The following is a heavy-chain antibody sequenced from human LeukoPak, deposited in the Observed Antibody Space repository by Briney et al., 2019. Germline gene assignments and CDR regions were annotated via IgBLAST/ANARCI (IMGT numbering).Heavy chain of an antibody. D-gene: IGHD6-19*01. Sequence: SQTLSLTCAISGDSVSSNSAAWNWIRQSPSRGLEWLGRTYYRSKWYNDYAVSVKSRITINPDTSKNQFSLQLNSVTPEDTAVYYCASEREYSSGWYRGRNWFDPWGQGTLVTVSS. CDR2: TYYRSKWYN. CDR3: ASEREYSSGWYRGRNWFDP. V-gene: IGHV6-1*01. CDR1: GDSVSSNSAA. J-gene: IGHJ5*02.